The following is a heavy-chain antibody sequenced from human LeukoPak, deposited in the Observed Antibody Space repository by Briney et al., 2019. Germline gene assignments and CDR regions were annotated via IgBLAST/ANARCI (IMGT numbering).Heavy chain of an antibody. J-gene: IGHJ3*02. D-gene: IGHD2-21*02. CDR1: GGSISSGGYS. CDR3: ARGRHIVVVTALDAFDI. CDR2: IYHSGST. V-gene: IGHV4-30-2*01. Sequence: SSETLSLTCAVSGGSISSGGYSWSWIRQPPGKGLEWFGYIYHSGSTYYNPSLKSRVTISVDRSKNQFSLKLSSVTAADTAVYYCARGRHIVVVTALDAFDIWGQGTMVTVSS.